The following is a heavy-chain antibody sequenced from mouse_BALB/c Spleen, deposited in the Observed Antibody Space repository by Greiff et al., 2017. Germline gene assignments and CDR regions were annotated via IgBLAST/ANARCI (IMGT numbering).Heavy chain of an antibody. CDR1: GFTFSSYG. CDR2: ISSGGSYT. Sequence: EVKVVESGGDLVKPGGSLKLSCAASGFTFSSYGMSWVRQTPDKRLEWVATISSGGSYTYYPDSVKGRFTISRDNAKNTLYLQMSSLKSEDTAMYYCARRGTTVVGSYWYFDVWGAGTTVTVSS. D-gene: IGHD1-1*01. V-gene: IGHV5-6*02. CDR3: ARRGTTVVGSYWYFDV. J-gene: IGHJ1*01.